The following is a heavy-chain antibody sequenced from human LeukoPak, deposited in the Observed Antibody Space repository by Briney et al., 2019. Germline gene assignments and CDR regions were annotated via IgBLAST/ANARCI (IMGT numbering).Heavy chain of an antibody. V-gene: IGHV3-66*02. D-gene: IGHD3-10*01. J-gene: IGHJ4*02. CDR2: IYSGGST. Sequence: PGGSLRLSCAASGFTVSSNYMSWVRQAPGKGLEWVSVIYSGGSTYYADSVKGRFTISRDNSKNTLYLQMNSLRAEDTAVYYCAREGVTMVRGVINYFDYWGQGTLVTVSS. CDR1: GFTVSSNY. CDR3: AREGVTMVRGVINYFDY.